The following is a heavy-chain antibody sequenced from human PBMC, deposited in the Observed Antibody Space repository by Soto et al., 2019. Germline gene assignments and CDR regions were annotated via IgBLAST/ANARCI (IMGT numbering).Heavy chain of an antibody. Sequence: PGGSLRLSCPASGFTFSSYAMSLVRQAPGKGLEWVSAISGSGGSTYYADSVKGRFTISRDNSKNTLYPQMNSLRAEDTAVYHWAKDPIAAAAPWNHPAFCLDYWGQGTLVTVSS. CDR3: AKDPIAAAAPWNHPAFCLDY. V-gene: IGHV3-23*01. D-gene: IGHD6-13*01. J-gene: IGHJ4*02. CDR1: GFTFSSYA. CDR2: ISGSGGST.